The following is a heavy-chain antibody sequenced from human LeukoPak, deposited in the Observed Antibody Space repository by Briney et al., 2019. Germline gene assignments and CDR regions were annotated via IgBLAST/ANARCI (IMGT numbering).Heavy chain of an antibody. CDR3: VRHDSYIPF. V-gene: IGHV3-23*01. CDR1: GFTFNNYA. Sequence: GGSLRLPCAASGFTFNNYAMSWVRQTPGKGLEWVSSISDNDGSTYYTDSVKGRFTISRDNSKDTVYLQMNNLRAADTALYFCVRHDSYIPFWGQGSLVTVSS. D-gene: IGHD5-18*01. CDR2: ISDNDGST. J-gene: IGHJ1*01.